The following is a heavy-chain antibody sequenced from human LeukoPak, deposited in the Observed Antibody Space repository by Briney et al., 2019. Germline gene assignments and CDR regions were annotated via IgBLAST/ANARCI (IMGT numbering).Heavy chain of an antibody. CDR2: IRFDGGDT. V-gene: IGHV3-74*01. J-gene: IGHJ3*01. Sequence: PGGSLRLSCAASGFTFNNYWMHWVRQAPGMGLVWVSSIRFDGGDTAYADSAKGRFTISRDNAKNTMFLQMNNLRAEDTAVYYCAKEIDGSDVWGQGTLVTVSS. CDR3: AKEIDGSDV. CDR1: GFTFNNYW.